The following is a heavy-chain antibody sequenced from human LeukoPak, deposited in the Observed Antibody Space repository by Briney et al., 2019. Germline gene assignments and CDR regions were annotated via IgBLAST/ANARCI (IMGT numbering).Heavy chain of an antibody. J-gene: IGHJ4*02. CDR1: GYTFTSYY. D-gene: IGHD3-22*01. Sequence: ASVKVSCKASGYTFTSYYMHWVRQAPGQGLEWMGIINPSGGSTSYAQKFQGRVTTTRDTSTSTVYMELSSLRSEDTAVYYCARDYYDSSGYYYFDYWGQGTLVTVSS. CDR2: INPSGGST. CDR3: ARDYYDSSGYYYFDY. V-gene: IGHV1-46*03.